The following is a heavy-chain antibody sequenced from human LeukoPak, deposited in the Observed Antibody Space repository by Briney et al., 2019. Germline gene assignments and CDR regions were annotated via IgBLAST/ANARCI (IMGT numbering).Heavy chain of an antibody. CDR2: INPNSGGT. CDR3: AKMAGPERRHYFDS. CDR1: GFTSTDYY. V-gene: IGHV1-2*02. Sequence: ASVKVSCKTSGFTSTDYYIHWVRLAPGQGLEWMGWINPNSGGTHSAQKFQGRVTMTRDTSMSTAYMELSRLRSDDTAVYYCAKMAGPERRHYFDSWGQGALVSVSS. D-gene: IGHD1-1*01. J-gene: IGHJ4*02.